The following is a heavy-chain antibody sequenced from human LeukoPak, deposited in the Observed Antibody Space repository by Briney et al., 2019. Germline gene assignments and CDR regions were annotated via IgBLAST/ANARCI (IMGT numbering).Heavy chain of an antibody. D-gene: IGHD2-2*01. CDR1: GGTFSSYA. CDR2: IIPIFGTA. J-gene: IGHJ5*02. V-gene: IGHV1-69*13. Sequence: GASVKVSCKASGGTFSSYAISWVRQAPGQGLEWMGGIIPIFGTANYAQKFQGRVTITADESTSTAYMELSSLRSEDTAVYYCARRGLRYSTSCYVRDNWFDPWGQGTLVTVSS. CDR3: ARRGLRYSTSCYVRDNWFDP.